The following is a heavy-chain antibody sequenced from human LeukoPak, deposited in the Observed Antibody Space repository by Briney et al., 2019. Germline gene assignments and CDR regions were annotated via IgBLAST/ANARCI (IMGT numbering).Heavy chain of an antibody. V-gene: IGHV3-30*04. CDR3: AKVSIWFGEEIDY. J-gene: IGHJ4*02. CDR1: GFTFSSYA. Sequence: PGGSLRLSCAASGFTFSSYAMHWVRQAPGKGLEWVAVISYDGSNKYYADSVKGRFTISRDNSKNTLYLQMNSLRAEDTAVYYCAKVSIWFGEEIDYWGQGTLVTVSS. D-gene: IGHD3-10*01. CDR2: ISYDGSNK.